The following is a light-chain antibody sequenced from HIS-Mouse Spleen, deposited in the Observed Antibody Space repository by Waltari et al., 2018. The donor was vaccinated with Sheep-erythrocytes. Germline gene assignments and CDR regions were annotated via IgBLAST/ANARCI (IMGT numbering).Light chain of an antibody. CDR2: DVS. J-gene: IGLJ1*01. CDR3: CSYAGSYNHV. V-gene: IGLV2-11*01. CDR1: SSEVGGYNY. Sequence: QSALTQPRSVSGSPGQSVTISCTGTSSEVGGYNYVSWYQQHPGKAPKLMIYDVSKRPSGVPDRFSGSKSGNTASLTISGLQAEDEADYYCCSYAGSYNHVFATGTKVTVL.